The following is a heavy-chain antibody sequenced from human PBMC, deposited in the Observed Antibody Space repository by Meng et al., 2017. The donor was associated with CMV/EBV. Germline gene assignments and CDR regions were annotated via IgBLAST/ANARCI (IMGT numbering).Heavy chain of an antibody. V-gene: IGHV3-53*01. Sequence: GESLKISCAASGFTVSNNYMSWVRQAPGKGLEWVSVIYSGGSTYYADSVKGRFTISRDNSKNTLYLQMNSLRAEDTAVYYCARRGVTTKEFDYWGQGTLVTVSS. J-gene: IGHJ4*02. CDR3: ARRGVTTKEFDY. CDR1: GFTVSNNY. CDR2: IYSGGST. D-gene: IGHD4-17*01.